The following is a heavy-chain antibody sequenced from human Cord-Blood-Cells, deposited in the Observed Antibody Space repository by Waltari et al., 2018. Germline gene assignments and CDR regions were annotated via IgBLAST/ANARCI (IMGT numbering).Heavy chain of an antibody. CDR3: ARVSAARRVFDY. V-gene: IGHV3-7*01. J-gene: IGHJ4*02. D-gene: IGHD6-6*01. CDR2: IKQDGSEK. CDR1: GLPLSSYW. Sequence: EVLLVVSGGGLVQPGGSLRVAWAASGLPLSSYWMIWVRQAPGKGLEWVANIKQDGSEKCYVDAVKGRFTISRDNAKNSLYLQMNSLRAEDTAVYYCARVSAARRVFDYWGQGTLVTVSS.